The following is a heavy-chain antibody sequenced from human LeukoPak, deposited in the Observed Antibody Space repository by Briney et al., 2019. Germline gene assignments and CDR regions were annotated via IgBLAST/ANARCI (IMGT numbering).Heavy chain of an antibody. D-gene: IGHD1-26*01. J-gene: IGHJ5*02. CDR3: ARKSGSINWFDP. Sequence: ASVKVSCKASGYTFTGYYMHGGRQAPGQGLEWMGRINPNSGGTNYAQKFQGRVTITRDTSISKAYMELSRLRSADTAVYYCARKSGSINWFDPWGQGTLVTVSS. CDR2: INPNSGGT. CDR1: GYTFTGYY. V-gene: IGHV1-2*06.